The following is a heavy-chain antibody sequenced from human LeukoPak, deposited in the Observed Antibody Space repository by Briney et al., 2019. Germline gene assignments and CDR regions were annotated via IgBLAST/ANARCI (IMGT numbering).Heavy chain of an antibody. CDR2: IYYSGST. J-gene: IGHJ4*02. CDR1: GGSISRSSYY. Sequence: PSETLSLTCTVSGGSISRSSYYWGWLRQPPGKGLEWIGSIYYSGSTYYNPSLKNRVTISVDTSKNQFSLKLSSVTAADTAVYYCARLSPYSNSWYTYFDYWGQGTLVTVSS. CDR3: ARLSPYSNSWYTYFDY. D-gene: IGHD6-13*01. V-gene: IGHV4-39*01.